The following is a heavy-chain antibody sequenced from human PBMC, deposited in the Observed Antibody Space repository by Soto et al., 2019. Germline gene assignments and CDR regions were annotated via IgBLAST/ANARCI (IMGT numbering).Heavy chain of an antibody. CDR3: ATDPGDYDPSLLVHFDY. CDR2: FDPEDGET. Sequence: ASVKVSCKVSGYTLTELSMHWVRQAPGKGLEWMGGFDPEDGETIYAQKFQGRVTMTEDTSTDTAYMELSSLRSEDTALYYCATDPGDYDPSLLVHFDYWGQGTLVTVSS. V-gene: IGHV1-24*01. D-gene: IGHD4-17*01. CDR1: GYTLTELS. J-gene: IGHJ4*02.